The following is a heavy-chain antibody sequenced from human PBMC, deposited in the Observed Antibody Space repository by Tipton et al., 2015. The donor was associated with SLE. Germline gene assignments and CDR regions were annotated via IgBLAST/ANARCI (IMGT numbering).Heavy chain of an antibody. CDR3: AKGGKYYDFWGGYSTGFDY. CDR1: GFTFSSYA. V-gene: IGHV3-23*01. J-gene: IGHJ4*02. CDR2: ISGSGGST. D-gene: IGHD3-3*01. Sequence: SLRLSCAASGFTFSSYAMSWVRQAPGKGLEWVSAISGSGGSTYYADSVKGRFTISRDNSKNTLYLQMNSLRAEDTAVYYCAKGGKYYDFWGGYSTGFDYWGQGTLVTVSS.